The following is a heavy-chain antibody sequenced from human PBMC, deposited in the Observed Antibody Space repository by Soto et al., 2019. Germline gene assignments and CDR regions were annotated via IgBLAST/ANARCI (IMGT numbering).Heavy chain of an antibody. D-gene: IGHD6-6*01. J-gene: IGHJ3*02. CDR1: GGSISSGGYY. CDR2: IYYSGST. CDR3: ARLERGSSSTADAFDI. V-gene: IGHV4-31*03. Sequence: PSETLSLTCTVSGGSISSGGYYWSWIRQHPGKGLEWIGYIYYSGSTYYNPSLKSRVTISVDTSKNQFSLKLSSVTAADTAVYYCARLERGSSSTADAFDIWGQRTMVTVSS.